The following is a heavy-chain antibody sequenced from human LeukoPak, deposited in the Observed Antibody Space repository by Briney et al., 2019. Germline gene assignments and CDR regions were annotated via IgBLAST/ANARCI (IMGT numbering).Heavy chain of an antibody. V-gene: IGHV3-11*04. CDR3: ARDSQQLALYNWFDP. CDR1: GFTFSDYY. CDR2: ISSSGSTI. J-gene: IGHJ5*02. Sequence: GGSLRLSCAASGFTFSDYYMSWIRQAPGKGLEWVSYISSSGSTIYYADSVKGRFTISRDNAKNSLYLQMNSLRAEDTAVYYCARDSQQLALYNWFDPWGQGTLVTVSS. D-gene: IGHD6-13*01.